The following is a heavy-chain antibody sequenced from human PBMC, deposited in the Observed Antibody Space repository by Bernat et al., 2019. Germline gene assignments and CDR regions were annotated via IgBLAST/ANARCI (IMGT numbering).Heavy chain of an antibody. CDR1: GFTFGDYA. V-gene: IGHV3-49*04. J-gene: IGHJ4*02. CDR2: IRSKAYGGTT. Sequence: EVQLVESGGGLVQPGRSLRLSCTASGFTFGDYAMSWVRQAPGKGLEWVGFIRSKAYGGTTEYAASVKGRFTISRDDSKSIAYLQMNSLKTEDTDVYYCTRGRLGYSHYWGQGTLVTVSS. D-gene: IGHD4-11*01. CDR3: TRGRLGYSHY.